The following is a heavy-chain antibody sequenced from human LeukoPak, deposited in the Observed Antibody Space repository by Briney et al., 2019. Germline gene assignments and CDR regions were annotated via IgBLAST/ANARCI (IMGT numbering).Heavy chain of an antibody. J-gene: IGHJ3*02. CDR3: TRGHLLRYFDWSRAFDI. Sequence: GGSLRLSCTASGFTFGDYAMSWFRQAPGKGLEWVGFIRSKAYGGTTEYAASVKGRFTISRDDSKSIAYLQMNSLKTEDTAVYYCTRGHLLRYFDWSRAFDIWGQGTMVTVSS. CDR2: IRSKAYGGTT. CDR1: GFTFGDYA. V-gene: IGHV3-49*03. D-gene: IGHD3-9*01.